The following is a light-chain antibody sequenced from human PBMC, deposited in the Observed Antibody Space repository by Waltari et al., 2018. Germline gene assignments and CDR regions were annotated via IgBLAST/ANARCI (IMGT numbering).Light chain of an antibody. V-gene: IGKV1-39*01. Sequence: DIQMTQSPSSLSASVGDRVTITCRASQSIRSYLNWYQQKPGKAPKLLIYDATNLQSGVPSRFSGSGSGTDFTLTISRLQAEDFATYFCQQSYSTPLTFGGGAKVEIK. J-gene: IGKJ4*01. CDR1: QSIRSY. CDR3: QQSYSTPLT. CDR2: DAT.